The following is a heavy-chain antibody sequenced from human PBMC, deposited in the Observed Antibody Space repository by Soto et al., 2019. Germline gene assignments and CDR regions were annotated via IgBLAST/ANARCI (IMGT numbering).Heavy chain of an antibody. CDR1: GFTFINYA. CDR3: AKARLYNSPFDN. CDR2: ISGEGSST. D-gene: IGHD3-16*01. V-gene: IGHV3-23*01. Sequence: EVQLLESGVGLVQPGGSLRLSCATSGFTFINYAMAWVRQAPGKGLEWVSIISGEGSSTHYADFVKGRFIISRDSSTNTLYLQMGSLRAEDTAVYYCAKARLYNSPFDNWGQGTVVSVSS. J-gene: IGHJ4*02.